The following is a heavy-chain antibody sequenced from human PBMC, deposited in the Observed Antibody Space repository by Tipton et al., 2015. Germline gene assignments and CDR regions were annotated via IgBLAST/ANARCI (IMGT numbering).Heavy chain of an antibody. CDR3: AKGVYGSGSSHFDN. CDR1: GGSFSDYY. CDR2: ISWNSATI. Sequence: SLRLSCTVSGGSFSDYYWSWIRQSPGEGLEWVSGISWNSATIACADSVKGRFSISRDNAKNSLYLQMNSLRPEDTALYYCAKGVYGSGSSHFDNWGQGTLVTVSS. V-gene: IGHV3-9*01. D-gene: IGHD3-10*01. J-gene: IGHJ4*02.